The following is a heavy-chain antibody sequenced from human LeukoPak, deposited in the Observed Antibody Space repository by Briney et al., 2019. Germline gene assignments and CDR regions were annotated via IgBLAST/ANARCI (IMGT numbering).Heavy chain of an antibody. J-gene: IGHJ4*02. CDR2: ISYYKTNK. Sequence: GGSLRLSCAVSGFTFSSYGMHWVRQARGKGLEWMAVISYYKTNKYYADSVKGRFTISRDNSKNTLYLQMNSLRAEDTAVYYCAKDLNYDFWSGLGNWGQGTLLTVSP. CDR3: AKDLNYDFWSGLGN. D-gene: IGHD3-3*01. CDR1: GFTFSSYG. V-gene: IGHV3-30*18.